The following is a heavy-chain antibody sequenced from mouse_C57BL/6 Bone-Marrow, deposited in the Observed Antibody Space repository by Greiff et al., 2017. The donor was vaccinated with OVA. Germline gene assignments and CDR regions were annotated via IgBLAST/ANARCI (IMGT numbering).Heavy chain of an antibody. CDR3: TDYYRGYFDY. CDR1: GFNIKDDY. D-gene: IGHD1-1*02. Sequence: EVQVVESGAELVRPGASVKLSCTASGFNIKDDYMHWVKQRPEQGLEWIGWIDPENGDTEYASKFQGKATITADTSSNTAYLQLSSLTSEDTAVYYCTDYYRGYFDYWGQGTTLTVSS. J-gene: IGHJ2*01. CDR2: IDPENGDT. V-gene: IGHV14-4*01.